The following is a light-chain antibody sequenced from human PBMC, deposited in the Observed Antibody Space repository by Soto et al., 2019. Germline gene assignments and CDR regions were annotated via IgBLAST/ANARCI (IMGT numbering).Light chain of an antibody. CDR3: QQLNSYT. Sequence: DLQLTQSPSFLSASVGDRVTITCRASQGISSYLAWYQQKPGKAPKLLIYAASTLQSGVPSRFSGSGSGTEFTLTISSLQPEDFATYYCQQLNSYTFGPGTKVDIK. CDR2: AAS. CDR1: QGISSY. J-gene: IGKJ3*01. V-gene: IGKV1-9*01.